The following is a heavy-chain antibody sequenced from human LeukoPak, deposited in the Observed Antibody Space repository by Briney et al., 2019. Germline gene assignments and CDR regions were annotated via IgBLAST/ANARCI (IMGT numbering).Heavy chain of an antibody. CDR2: IYPGDSDT. V-gene: IGHV5-51*01. CDR1: GYDFTTYW. J-gene: IGHJ3*02. Sequence: GESLKISCQATGYDFTTYWIGWVRQMPGKGLEWMGIIYPGDSDTRYSPSVQGQATISADRSISTAYLQWSSLKASDTAIYYCARRVDAFDIWGQGTMVTVSS. CDR3: ARRVDAFDI.